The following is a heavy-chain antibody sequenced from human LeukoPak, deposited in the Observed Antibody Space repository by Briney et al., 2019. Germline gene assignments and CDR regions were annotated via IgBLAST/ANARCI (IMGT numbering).Heavy chain of an antibody. CDR2: ISSSSSYI. D-gene: IGHD3-10*01. V-gene: IGHV3-21*04. CDR3: ATHSYYYGSGSYPHYLDY. CDR1: GFTFSSYS. J-gene: IGHJ4*02. Sequence: GGSLRLSCAASGFTFSSYSMNWVRQAPGKGLEWVSSISSSSSYIYYADSVKGRFTISRDNAKNSLYLQMNSLRVEDTALYYCATHSYYYGSGSYPHYLDYWGQGTLVTVSA.